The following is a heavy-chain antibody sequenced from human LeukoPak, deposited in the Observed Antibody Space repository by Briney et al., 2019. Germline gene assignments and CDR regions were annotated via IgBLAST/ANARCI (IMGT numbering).Heavy chain of an antibody. CDR3: ARYYYDRSGIRQTFFDC. V-gene: IGHV1-69*04. Sequence: GASVKVSCKASGGTFSSYAITWVRQAPGQGLEWMGRIFPIFGIANSAQKCQSRVAITAERSTSTAYQELTSLRSEDTAGYYCARYYYDRSGIRQTFFDCWGQGTLVTVSS. D-gene: IGHD3-22*01. CDR1: GGTFSSYA. J-gene: IGHJ4*02. CDR2: IFPIFGIA.